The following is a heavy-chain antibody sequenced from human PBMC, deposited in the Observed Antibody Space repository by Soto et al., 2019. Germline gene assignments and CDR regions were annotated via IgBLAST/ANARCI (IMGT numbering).Heavy chain of an antibody. CDR2: ISYDGSNK. Sequence: PGGSLRLSCAASGFTFSSYAMHWVRQAPGKGLEWVAVISYDGSNKYYADSVKGRFTISRDNSKNTLYLQMNSLRAEDTAVYYCARDSEDPILEWLSFYGMDVWGQGTTVTVSS. CDR3: ARDSEDPILEWLSFYGMDV. V-gene: IGHV3-30-3*01. CDR1: GFTFSSYA. J-gene: IGHJ6*02. D-gene: IGHD3-3*01.